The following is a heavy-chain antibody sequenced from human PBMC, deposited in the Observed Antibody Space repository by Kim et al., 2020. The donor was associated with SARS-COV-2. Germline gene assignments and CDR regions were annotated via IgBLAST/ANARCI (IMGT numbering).Heavy chain of an antibody. V-gene: IGHV3-21*01. D-gene: IGHD3-9*01. CDR2: ISSSSSYI. J-gene: IGHJ4*02. CDR1: GFTFSSYS. Sequence: GGSLRLSCAASGFTFSSYSMNWVRQAPGKGLEWVSSISSSSSYIYYADSVKGRFTISRDNAKNSLYLQMNSLRDEDTAVYYCARDLSGYDILTGPDYWGQGTLVTVSS. CDR3: ARDLSGYDILTGPDY.